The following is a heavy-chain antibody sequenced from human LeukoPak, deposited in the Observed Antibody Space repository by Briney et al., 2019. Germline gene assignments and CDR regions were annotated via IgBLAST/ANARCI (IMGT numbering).Heavy chain of an antibody. CDR2: IYYSGSA. CDR1: GGSISSYY. D-gene: IGHD1-26*01. J-gene: IGHJ4*02. V-gene: IGHV4-59*08. CDR3: ARHQDVGAIAFDY. Sequence: PSETLSLTCTVSGGSISSYYWSWSRQPPGKGLEWIGYIYYSGSATYNPSLKSRVTLSVDTSKKQLSLKLSSVTAADTAVYYCARHQDVGAIAFDYWGQGTLVTVSS.